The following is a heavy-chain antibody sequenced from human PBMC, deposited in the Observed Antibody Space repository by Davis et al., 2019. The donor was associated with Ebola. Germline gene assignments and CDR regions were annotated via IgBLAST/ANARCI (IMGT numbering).Heavy chain of an antibody. CDR3: ARAYDFWSGYYLSWFDP. CDR2: LYYSGTT. V-gene: IGHV4-59*01. Sequence: SETLSLTCTVSAGSISSYYWSWIRQPPGKGLEWIGYLYYSGTTNYNPSLKSRVTISVDTSKNQFSLKLSSVTAADTAVYYCARAYDFWSGYYLSWFDPWGQGTLVTVSS. CDR1: AGSISSYY. J-gene: IGHJ5*02. D-gene: IGHD3-3*01.